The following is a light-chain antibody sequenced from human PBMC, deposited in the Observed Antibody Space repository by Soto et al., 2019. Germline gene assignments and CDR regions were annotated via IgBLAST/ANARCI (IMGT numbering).Light chain of an antibody. CDR2: DVS. J-gene: IGLJ2*01. V-gene: IGLV2-14*03. Sequence: QSVLTQPASVSGSPGQSITISCTGTSSDIGSYNYVSWYQQHPGKAPKLLIYDVSNRPSGVSARFSGSKSDNTASLTISGLQVEDEADYYCKSYSTTTTHVIFGGGTKLTVL. CDR3: KSYSTTTTHVI. CDR1: SSDIGSYNY.